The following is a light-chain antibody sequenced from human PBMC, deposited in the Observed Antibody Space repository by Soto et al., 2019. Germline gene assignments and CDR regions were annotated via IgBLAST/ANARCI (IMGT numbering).Light chain of an antibody. CDR2: GAS. V-gene: IGKV3-20*01. Sequence: IGLSQSPGTLSLSPGERATLSCRASQTLRRTYIAWYEQKPGQAPRVLIYGASKRATGIPDRFSGSGSGTDFTLTISRLEPEDFAVYYCQQYGSSRTWTFGQGTKVDIK. CDR1: QTLRRTY. CDR3: QQYGSSRTWT. J-gene: IGKJ1*01.